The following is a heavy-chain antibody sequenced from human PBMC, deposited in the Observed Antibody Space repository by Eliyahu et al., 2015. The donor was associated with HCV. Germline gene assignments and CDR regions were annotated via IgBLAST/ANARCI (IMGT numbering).Heavy chain of an antibody. J-gene: IGHJ5*02. Sequence: QVQLQESGPGLVQPSETLSLTCTVSGXSISTYYWSWXRQPPGKGLEWIGYIXYSGSTNYNPSLKXRVTIAADTSKNQFSLKLSSVTAADTAXYYCASGGGGIAVAGTGGWFDPWGQGTLVTVSS. V-gene: IGHV4-59*01. CDR3: ASGGGGIAVAGTGGWFDP. CDR1: GXSISTYY. D-gene: IGHD6-19*01. CDR2: IXYSGST.